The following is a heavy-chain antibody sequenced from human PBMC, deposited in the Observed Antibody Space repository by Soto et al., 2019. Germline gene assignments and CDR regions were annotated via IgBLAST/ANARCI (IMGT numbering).Heavy chain of an antibody. V-gene: IGHV1-2*02. D-gene: IGHD1-26*01. J-gene: IGHJ4*02. CDR2: INPKSGAA. Sequence: QVQLVQSGAEVKNPGASVRVSCKASGYTFIDYYIHLVRQAPGHGLEWIGWINPKSGAANYMYLFQGRVTMTWDTSISTAYMELSRLRADDTAVYYCAREFAVKAVLNSGSLHVDYWGQGALVTVSS. CDR3: AREFAVKAVLNSGSLHVDY. CDR1: GYTFIDYY.